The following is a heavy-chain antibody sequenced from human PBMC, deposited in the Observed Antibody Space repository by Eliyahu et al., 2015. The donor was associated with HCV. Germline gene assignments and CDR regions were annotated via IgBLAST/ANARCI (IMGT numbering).Heavy chain of an antibody. V-gene: IGHV3-23*01. J-gene: IGHJ5*02. CDR2: ISGSGIST. CDR3: ATGSLGPKSLGGRPPT. Sequence: EVQLLESGGDLVQPGGSLRLSCAASGFTFXXSAMNWVRQAPGKGLEWVXVISGSGISTYYADSVRGRFTISRDNSKNTLYLQMNSLRVEDAAVYYCATGSLGPKSLGGRPPTWGQGXPVTVSS. CDR1: GFTFXXSA. D-gene: IGHD3-16*01.